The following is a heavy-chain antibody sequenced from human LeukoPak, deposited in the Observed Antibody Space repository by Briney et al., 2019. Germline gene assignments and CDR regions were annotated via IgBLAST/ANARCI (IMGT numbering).Heavy chain of an antibody. D-gene: IGHD6-19*01. CDR1: GFTFFTYA. CDR3: ARSLGAGYFDY. V-gene: IGHV3-30*04. Sequence: GGSLRLSCAASGFTFFTYAMHWVRQAPGKGLEWVAVISYDGSDKYYSDSVKGRFTISRHNSKNTLYLQMNSLRPDDTAVYYCARSLGAGYFDYWGQGTLVTVSS. J-gene: IGHJ4*02. CDR2: ISYDGSDK.